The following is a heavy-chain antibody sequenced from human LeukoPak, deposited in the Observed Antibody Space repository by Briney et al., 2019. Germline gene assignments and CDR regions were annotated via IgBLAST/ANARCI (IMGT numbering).Heavy chain of an antibody. Sequence: GGSLRLSCAASGFTFDDYAMHWVRQALGKGLEWVSLISGDGGSTYYADSVKGRFTISRDNSKNSLYLQMNSLRTEDTALYYCAKDGGGRYSGYDSTFDYWGQGTLVTVSS. D-gene: IGHD5-12*01. CDR2: ISGDGGST. V-gene: IGHV3-43*02. J-gene: IGHJ4*02. CDR3: AKDGGGRYSGYDSTFDY. CDR1: GFTFDDYA.